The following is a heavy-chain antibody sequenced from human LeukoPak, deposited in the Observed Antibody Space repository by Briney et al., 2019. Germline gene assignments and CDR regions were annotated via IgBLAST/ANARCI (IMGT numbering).Heavy chain of an antibody. V-gene: IGHV3-7*05. Sequence: PGGSLRLSCAASGFTFSSYWMSWVRQARGKGLEWVANIKQDGSEKYYVDSVKGRFTISRDNAKNSLYLQMNSLRAEDTAVYYCARGGYSSSWYGYFDYWGQGTLVTVSS. CDR2: IKQDGSEK. CDR3: ARGGYSSSWYGYFDY. CDR1: GFTFSSYW. J-gene: IGHJ4*02. D-gene: IGHD6-13*01.